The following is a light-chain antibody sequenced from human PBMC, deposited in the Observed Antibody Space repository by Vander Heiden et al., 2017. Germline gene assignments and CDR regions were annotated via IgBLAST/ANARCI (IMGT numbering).Light chain of an antibody. CDR2: GAS. J-gene: IGKJ5*01. V-gene: IGKV3-20*01. CDR1: QSVSSSY. Sequence: EIVLTQSPGTLSLSPGERATLSCRASQSVSSSYLAWYQQKPGQAPRLLIYGASSRATGIPDRFSGSGSGTDFTLTISRLEPEDFAVYYCQQYCSSLLGTFGQGTRLEIK. CDR3: QQYCSSLLGT.